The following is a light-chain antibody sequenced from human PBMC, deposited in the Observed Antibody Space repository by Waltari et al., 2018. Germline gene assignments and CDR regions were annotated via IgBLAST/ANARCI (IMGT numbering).Light chain of an antibody. CDR1: SSNIGNDY. V-gene: IGLV1-51*02. Sequence: QSVLTQPPSVSAAPGQKVTISCSGSSSNIGNDYVSWYQQLPGTAPKLFIYENNKRPSGIPDRVPGSKSGTSATLGITGLQTGDDADYYCGTWDTSLSALIFGGGTKLTVL. CDR3: GTWDTSLSALI. J-gene: IGLJ2*01. CDR2: ENN.